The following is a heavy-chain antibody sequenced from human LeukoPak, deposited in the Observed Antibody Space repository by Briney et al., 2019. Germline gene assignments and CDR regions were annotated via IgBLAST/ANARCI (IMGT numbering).Heavy chain of an antibody. J-gene: IGHJ4*02. V-gene: IGHV3-21*01. CDR1: GFTFSSYI. D-gene: IGHD3-10*01. CDR3: ARDGTYGSGSYYTVVVDY. Sequence: PGGSLRLSCAASGFTFSSYIMNWVRQAPGKGLEWVSSISSSSSYIYYADSVKGRFTISRDNAKNSLYLQMNSLRAEDTAVYYCARDGTYGSGSYYTVVVDYWGQGTLVTVSS. CDR2: ISSSSSYI.